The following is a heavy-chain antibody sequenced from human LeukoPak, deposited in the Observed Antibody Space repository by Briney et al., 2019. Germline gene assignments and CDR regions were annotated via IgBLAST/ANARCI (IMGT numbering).Heavy chain of an antibody. CDR2: ISSSGST. Sequence: PSQTLSLTCTVSGDSISSGDYYWSWIRQPAGKGLEWIGRISSSGSTNYNPSLKSRVTISVDTSKNQFSLKLSSVTAADTAVYYCARALGYDSSGFLPGWFDPWGQGTLVTVSS. CDR3: ARALGYDSSGFLPGWFDP. V-gene: IGHV4-61*02. CDR1: GDSISSGDYY. J-gene: IGHJ5*02. D-gene: IGHD3-22*01.